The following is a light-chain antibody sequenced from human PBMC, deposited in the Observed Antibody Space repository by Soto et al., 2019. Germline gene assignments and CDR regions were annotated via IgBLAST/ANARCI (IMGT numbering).Light chain of an antibody. J-gene: IGKJ4*01. CDR3: QQANSFPLT. Sequence: DIQMTQSPSSLSASIGDRVTITCQASQNITNNLSWYQQKPGKAPNLLIYHASKLAKGVTSRFSGSGSGTDFSFIITSLQREDLATYYCQQANSFPLTFGGGTKVEIK. V-gene: IGKV1-33*01. CDR1: QNITNN. CDR2: HAS.